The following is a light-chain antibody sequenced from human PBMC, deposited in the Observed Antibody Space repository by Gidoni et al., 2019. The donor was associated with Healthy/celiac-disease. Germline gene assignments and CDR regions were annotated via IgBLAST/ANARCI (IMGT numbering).Light chain of an antibody. V-gene: IGLV3-25*03. CDR3: QSADSSGTYPDWV. J-gene: IGLJ3*02. CDR1: ALPKQY. CDR2: KDS. Sequence: SYELTQPPSVSAPPGQTARITCSGDALPKQYAYWYQQKPGQAPVLVIYKDSERPSGIPERFSGSSSGTTVTLTISGVQAEDEADYYCQSADSSGTYPDWVFGGGTKLTVL.